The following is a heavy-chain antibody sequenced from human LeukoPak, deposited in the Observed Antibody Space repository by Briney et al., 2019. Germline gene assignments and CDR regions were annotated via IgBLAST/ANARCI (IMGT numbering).Heavy chain of an antibody. V-gene: IGHV4-30-2*01. CDR1: GGSISSGGYS. J-gene: IGHJ4*02. CDR2: IYHSGST. D-gene: IGHD5-18*01. Sequence: PSQTLSLTCAVSGGSISSGGYSWSWIRQPPGKGLEWIGYIYHSGSTYYNPSLKSRVTISVDRSKNQFSLKLSSVTAADTAVYYCARYTNTANFDYWGQGTLVTVSS. CDR3: ARYTNTANFDY.